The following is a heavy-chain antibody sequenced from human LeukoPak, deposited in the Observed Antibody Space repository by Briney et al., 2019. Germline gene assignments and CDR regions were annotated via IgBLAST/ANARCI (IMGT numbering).Heavy chain of an antibody. CDR2: ISGSGDST. V-gene: IGHV3-23*01. Sequence: GGSLRLSCAASGFTFSNYAMRWVRQAPGKGLEWVSGISGSGDSTYYADSVKGRFTISRDNPKNTLYLQMNSLRAEDTAVYYCAREVSRSQGPKNWFDPWGQGTLVTVSS. J-gene: IGHJ5*02. D-gene: IGHD2/OR15-2a*01. CDR1: GFTFSNYA. CDR3: AREVSRSQGPKNWFDP.